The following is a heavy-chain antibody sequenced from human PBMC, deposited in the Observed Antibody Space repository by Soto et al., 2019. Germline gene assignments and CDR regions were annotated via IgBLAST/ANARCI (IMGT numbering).Heavy chain of an antibody. V-gene: IGHV1-8*02. CDR2: MNPGGGDT. CDR3: ARMESFGSLNWFDP. D-gene: IGHD5-18*01. Sequence: DSVKVSCKASGYTFTNNDVSWVRQATGQGLEWMGWMNPGGGDTGYAQKFQGRVTMTRDISIATAYMELNSLTSEDTAIYYCARMESFGSLNWFDPWGQGTLVTVSS. J-gene: IGHJ5*02. CDR1: GYTFTNND.